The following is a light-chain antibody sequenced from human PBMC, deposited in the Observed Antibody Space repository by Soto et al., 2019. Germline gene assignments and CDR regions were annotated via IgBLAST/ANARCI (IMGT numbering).Light chain of an antibody. V-gene: IGLV2-8*01. Sequence: QSALTQPPSASGSPGQSVTISCTGTSRDVGGYNYVSWYQQHPGKAPKLMIFEVNKRPSGVPDRFSGSKSGNTSSLTVYGLQAEDEADYYCSSYTSSSTVVFGGGTKLTVL. CDR1: SRDVGGYNY. CDR2: EVN. CDR3: SSYTSSSTVV. J-gene: IGLJ2*01.